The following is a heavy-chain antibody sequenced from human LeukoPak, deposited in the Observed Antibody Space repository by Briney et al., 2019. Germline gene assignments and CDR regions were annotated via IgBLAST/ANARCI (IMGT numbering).Heavy chain of an antibody. Sequence: GGSLRLSCAASGFTFSSYGMHWVRQAPGKGLDWVAVISNDGSKKYYADSVKGRFTISRDNSKNTLSLQVSSLRTEDTAVYYCAKDRYSYAFEYSDSWGQGTLVTVSS. CDR2: ISNDGSKK. D-gene: IGHD5-18*01. CDR3: AKDRYSYAFEYSDS. J-gene: IGHJ4*02. CDR1: GFTFSSYG. V-gene: IGHV3-30*18.